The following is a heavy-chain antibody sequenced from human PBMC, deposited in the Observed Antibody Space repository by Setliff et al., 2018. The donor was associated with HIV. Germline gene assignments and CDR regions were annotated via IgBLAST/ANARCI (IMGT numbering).Heavy chain of an antibody. V-gene: IGHV3-21*01. CDR2: ITSRSADI. Sequence: GGSVRLSCAASGFTFSTFSMSWVRQAPGKGLEWVSSITSRSADIYYADSVRGRFTISRDNARNSLLLQMNSLRADDTAVYYCARVRPLGYCSTGACPPDYWGQGTLVTVSS. CDR1: GFTFSTFS. D-gene: IGHD2-8*01. CDR3: ARVRPLGYCSTGACPPDY. J-gene: IGHJ4*02.